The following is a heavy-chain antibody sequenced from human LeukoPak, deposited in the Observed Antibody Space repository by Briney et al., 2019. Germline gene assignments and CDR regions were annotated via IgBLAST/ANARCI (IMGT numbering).Heavy chain of an antibody. CDR3: ARDVPRGPETQYGMDV. V-gene: IGHV1-8*01. J-gene: IGHJ6*02. Sequence: GASVKVSCKSSVYTFTSYDINWLRQATGQELEWMGWMNPNSGNTGYAQKLQGRVTMTRNTSISTAYMELSSPRSEDTAVYYCARDVPRGPETQYGMDVWGQGTTVTVSS. CDR2: MNPNSGNT. D-gene: IGHD3-16*01. CDR1: VYTFTSYD.